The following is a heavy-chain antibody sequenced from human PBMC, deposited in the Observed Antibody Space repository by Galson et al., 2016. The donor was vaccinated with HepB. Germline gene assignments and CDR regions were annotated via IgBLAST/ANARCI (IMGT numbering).Heavy chain of an antibody. J-gene: IGHJ6*02. V-gene: IGHV1-46*01. CDR1: GYIFTSYY. CDR3: AKGAIGHVYGMDV. Sequence: SVKVSCKASGYIFTSYYIHWVRQAPGQGLEWMGMMNPSSGSTDYAQKFQGRVTMTRDTSTSTAYMELSSLSFEDTAVYYCAKGAIGHVYGMDVWGQGTTVTVS. D-gene: IGHD2-21*01. CDR2: MNPSSGST.